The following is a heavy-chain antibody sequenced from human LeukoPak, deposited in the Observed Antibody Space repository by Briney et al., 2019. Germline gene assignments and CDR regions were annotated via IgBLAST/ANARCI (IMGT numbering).Heavy chain of an antibody. J-gene: IGHJ4*02. V-gene: IGHV3-21*01. CDR2: ISSSSSYI. Sequence: GGSLRLSCAASGFTFSSYSMNWVRQAPGKGLEWVSSISSSSSYIYYADSVKGRFTISGDNAKNSLYLQMNSLRAEDTAVYYCVVGATTFFDYWGQGTLVTVSS. CDR3: VVGATTFFDY. CDR1: GFTFSSYS. D-gene: IGHD1-26*01.